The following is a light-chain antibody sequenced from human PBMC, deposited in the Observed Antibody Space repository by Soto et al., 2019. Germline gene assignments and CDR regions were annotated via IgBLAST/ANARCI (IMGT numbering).Light chain of an antibody. Sequence: EIVLTQYPGTLSLSPGERATLSCRASQSVSSSYLARYQQKPGQTPRLLIYGASSRAPGIPDRFSGSGSGTAFTLTSIRLEPEDFPVYYCQQYGSSPACTFGQGAKVEIK. CDR2: GAS. CDR3: QQYGSSPACT. J-gene: IGKJ1*01. V-gene: IGKV3-20*01. CDR1: QSVSSSY.